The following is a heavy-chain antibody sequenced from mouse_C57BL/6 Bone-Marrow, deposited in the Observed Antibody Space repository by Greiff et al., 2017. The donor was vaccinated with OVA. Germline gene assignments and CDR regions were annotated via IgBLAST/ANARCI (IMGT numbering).Heavy chain of an antibody. V-gene: IGHV1-19*01. Sequence: EVQLVESGPVLVKPGASVKMSCKASGYTFTDYYMNWVKQSHGKSLEWIGVINPYNGGTSYNQKFKGKATLTVDKSSSTAYMELNSLTSEDSAVYYGARHFYYYGGYFDVWGTGTTVTVTS. CDR1: GYTFTDYY. CDR3: ARHFYYYGGYFDV. D-gene: IGHD1-1*01. J-gene: IGHJ1*03. CDR2: INPYNGGT.